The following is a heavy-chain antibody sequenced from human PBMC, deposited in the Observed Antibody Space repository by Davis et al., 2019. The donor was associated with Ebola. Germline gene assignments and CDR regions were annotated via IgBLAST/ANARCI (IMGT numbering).Heavy chain of an antibody. CDR1: GYTFTSYA. D-gene: IGHD3-9*01. CDR2: TNAGNGNT. V-gene: IGHV1-3*01. Sequence: ASVTVSCKASGYTFTSYAMHWVRQAPGQSLEWMGWTNAGNGNTKYSQKFQGRVTITRGTSASTAYMELSSLRSEDTAVYYCARGVDWSYYFDYWGQGTLVTVSS. J-gene: IGHJ4*02. CDR3: ARGVDWSYYFDY.